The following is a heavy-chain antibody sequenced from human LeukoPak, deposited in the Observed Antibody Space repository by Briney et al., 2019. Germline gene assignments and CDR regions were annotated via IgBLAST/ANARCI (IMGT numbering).Heavy chain of an antibody. V-gene: IGHV3-74*01. CDR1: GFTFDDYA. D-gene: IGHD1-14*01. J-gene: IGHJ4*02. CDR2: INSDGFTT. CDR3: ARGTGYGVFDY. Sequence: GGSLRLSCAASGFTFDDYAMHWVRQAPGKGLEWVSRINSDGFTTTYADSVKGRFTISRDNAKNTLYLQMNSLRAEDTAVYYCARGTGYGVFDYWGQGTLVTVSS.